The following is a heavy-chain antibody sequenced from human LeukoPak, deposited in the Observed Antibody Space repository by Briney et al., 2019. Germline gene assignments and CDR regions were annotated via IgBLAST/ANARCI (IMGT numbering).Heavy chain of an antibody. V-gene: IGHV1-18*01. Sequence: ASVQVSCKASGYTFTSYGISWVRQAPGQGLEWMGWISAYNGNTNYAQKLQGRVTMTTDTSTSTAYMELRSLRSDDTAVYYCARDRRGYYDTSGYYPYNWFDPWGQGTLVTVSS. J-gene: IGHJ5*02. D-gene: IGHD3-22*01. CDR2: ISAYNGNT. CDR3: ARDRRGYYDTSGYYPYNWFDP. CDR1: GYTFTSYG.